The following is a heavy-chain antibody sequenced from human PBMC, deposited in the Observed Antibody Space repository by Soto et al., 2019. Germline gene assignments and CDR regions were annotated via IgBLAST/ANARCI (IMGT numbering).Heavy chain of an antibody. CDR3: AKGIAVALYNWFDP. Sequence: EVQLLESGGGLVQPGGSLRIYCAASGFTFSSYAMGWVRQAPGKGLEWVSAISGGGGSTYYADSVKGRFTISRDNSKNTLYLQMNSLRAEDTAVYYCAKGIAVALYNWFDPWGQGTLVTVSS. J-gene: IGHJ5*02. CDR2: ISGGGGST. V-gene: IGHV3-23*01. D-gene: IGHD6-19*01. CDR1: GFTFSSYA.